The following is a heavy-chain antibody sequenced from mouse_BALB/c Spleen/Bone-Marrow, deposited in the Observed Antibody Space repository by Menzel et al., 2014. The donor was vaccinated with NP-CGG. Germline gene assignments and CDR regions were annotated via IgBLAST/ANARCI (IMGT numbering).Heavy chain of an antibody. D-gene: IGHD4-1*01. V-gene: IGHV3-8*02. J-gene: IGHJ4*01. CDR3: ATGNAMDY. CDR2: ISYSGST. CDR1: GDSITSGY. Sequence: EVQLQQSGPSLVKPSQTLSLPCSVTGDSITSGYWNWIRKFPGNKLEYMRYISYSGSTYYNPSLKSRISITRDTSKNQYYLQLNSVATGDTATYYCATGNAMDYWGQGTSVTVSS.